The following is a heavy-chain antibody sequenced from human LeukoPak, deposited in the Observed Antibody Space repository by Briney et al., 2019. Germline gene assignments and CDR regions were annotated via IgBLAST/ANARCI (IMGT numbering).Heavy chain of an antibody. J-gene: IGHJ5*02. Sequence: GGSLRLSCAASGFTFSSYAMSWVRQAPGKGLEWVSAISGSGGSTYYADSVKGRFTISRDDAKNSLYLEMNSLRAEDTAVYYCARADCSSSTCYLRRSWFDPWGQGTLVTVSS. CDR1: GFTFSSYA. V-gene: IGHV3-23*01. D-gene: IGHD2-2*01. CDR2: ISGSGGST. CDR3: ARADCSSSTCYLRRSWFDP.